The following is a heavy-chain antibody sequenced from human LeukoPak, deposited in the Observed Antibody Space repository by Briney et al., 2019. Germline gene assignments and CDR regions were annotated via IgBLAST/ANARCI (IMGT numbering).Heavy chain of an antibody. CDR2: ISSSSSYI. CDR3: ARDLKVTMIGMDAFDI. D-gene: IGHD3-22*01. J-gene: IGHJ3*02. CDR1: GFTFSSYS. Sequence: GGSLRLSCAASGFTFSSYSMNWVRQAPGKGLEWVSSISSSSSYIYYADSVKGRFTISRDNAKNSLYLQMNSLRAEDTAVYYCARDLKVTMIGMDAFDIWGQGTMVTVSS. V-gene: IGHV3-21*01.